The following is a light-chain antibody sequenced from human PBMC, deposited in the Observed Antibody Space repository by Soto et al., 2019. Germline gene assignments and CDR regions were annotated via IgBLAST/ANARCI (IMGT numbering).Light chain of an antibody. J-gene: IGLJ2*01. Sequence: QSVLPQPPSASGAPGQRVTISCSGSSSNIGSNPVNWYQHLPGTAPKFLMDNYSQRPSGVPDRFSGSNSGTSASLAISGLQPEDEADYCCAAWEDSLNGLVLGGGAHLTV. CDR2: NYS. CDR1: SSNIGSNP. V-gene: IGLV1-44*01. CDR3: AAWEDSLNGLV.